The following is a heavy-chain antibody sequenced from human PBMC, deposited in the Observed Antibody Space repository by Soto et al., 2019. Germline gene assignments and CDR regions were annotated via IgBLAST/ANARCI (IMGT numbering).Heavy chain of an antibody. CDR1: GFTFSSYG. CDR3: AKDLSELWYSSGWYYYYGMDV. V-gene: IGHV3-30*18. D-gene: IGHD6-19*01. Sequence: QVQLVESGGGVVQPGRSLRLSCAASGFTFSSYGMHWVRQAPGKGLEWVAVISYDGSNKYYADSVKGRFTISRDNSKNTLYLQMNSLRAEDTAVYYCAKDLSELWYSSGWYYYYGMDVWGQGTTVTVSS. J-gene: IGHJ6*02. CDR2: ISYDGSNK.